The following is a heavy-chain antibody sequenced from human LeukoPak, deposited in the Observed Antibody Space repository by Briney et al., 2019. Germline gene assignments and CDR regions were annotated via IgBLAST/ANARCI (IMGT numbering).Heavy chain of an antibody. J-gene: IGHJ4*02. CDR1: GYTFTSYG. V-gene: IGHV1-18*01. CDR3: SREPGYSSSPDNDY. CDR2: ISAYNGNT. Sequence: ASVKVSCKASGYTFTSYGISWVRQAPGQGLEWMGWISAYNGNTNYAQEFQGRVTMTRDTSISTAYMALSRLRSDDTAVYYCSREPGYSSSPDNDYWGQGTLVTVSS. D-gene: IGHD6-13*01.